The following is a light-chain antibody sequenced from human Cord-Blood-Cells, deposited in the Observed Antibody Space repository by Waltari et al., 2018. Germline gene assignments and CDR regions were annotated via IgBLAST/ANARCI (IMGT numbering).Light chain of an antibody. CDR2: DAS. Sequence: EIVLTQSPATLSLSPGERATLSCRASQSVSSYLAWYQQKPGQAPRPLIYDASNRATGIPARFSGSGSWTDFTLTISSLEPEDFAVYYCQQRSNWPPYTFGQGTKLEIK. CDR1: QSVSSY. J-gene: IGKJ2*01. V-gene: IGKV3-11*01. CDR3: QQRSNWPPYT.